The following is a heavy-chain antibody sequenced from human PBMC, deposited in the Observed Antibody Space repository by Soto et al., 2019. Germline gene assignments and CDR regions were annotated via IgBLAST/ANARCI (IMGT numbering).Heavy chain of an antibody. CDR1: GGSFSGYY. J-gene: IGHJ4*02. Sequence: SETLSLTCAVYGGSFSGYYWSWIRQPPGKGLEWIGEINHSGSTNYNPSLKSRVTISVDTSKNQFSLKLSSVTAADTAVYYCARLGRNGDYERFIDYRGQGTLVTVSS. CDR2: INHSGST. V-gene: IGHV4-34*01. CDR3: ARLGRNGDYERFIDY. D-gene: IGHD4-17*01.